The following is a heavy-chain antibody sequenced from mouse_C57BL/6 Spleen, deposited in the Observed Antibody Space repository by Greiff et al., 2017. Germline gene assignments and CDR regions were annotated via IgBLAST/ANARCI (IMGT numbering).Heavy chain of an antibody. Sequence: EVHLVESGPVLVKPGASVKMSCKASGYTFTDYYMNWVKQSHGKSLEWIGVINPYNGGTSYNQKFKGKATLTVDKSSSTAYMELNSLTSEDSAVYYCARNWAFDYWGQGTTLTVSS. J-gene: IGHJ2*01. CDR3: ARNWAFDY. CDR2: INPYNGGT. V-gene: IGHV1-19*01. D-gene: IGHD4-1*01. CDR1: GYTFTDYY.